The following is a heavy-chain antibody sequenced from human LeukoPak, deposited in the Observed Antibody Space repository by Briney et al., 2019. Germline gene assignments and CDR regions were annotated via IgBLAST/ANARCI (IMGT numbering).Heavy chain of an antibody. Sequence: PSETLSLTCSVYGGYFSGYYWSSIRQPPAKGLELIGEINHSGSTNYNPSLKSRVTISVDTSKNQFSLKLSSVTAADTAVYYCGRGPIQLWLRSGNYFDYWGQGTLVTVSS. V-gene: IGHV4-34*01. J-gene: IGHJ4*02. CDR1: GGYFSGYY. CDR2: INHSGST. CDR3: GRGPIQLWLRSGNYFDY. D-gene: IGHD5-18*01.